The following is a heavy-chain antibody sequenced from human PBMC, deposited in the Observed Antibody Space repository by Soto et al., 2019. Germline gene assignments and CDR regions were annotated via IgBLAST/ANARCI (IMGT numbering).Heavy chain of an antibody. J-gene: IGHJ4*02. CDR3: ARETRSSWFPPFDY. V-gene: IGHV3-7*01. D-gene: IGHD6-13*01. Sequence: GGSLRLSCAASGFTFSSYWMSWVRQAPGKGLEWVANIKQDGSEKYYVDSVKGRFTISRDNAKNSLYLQMNSLRAEDTAVYYCARETRSSWFPPFDYWGQGTLVSVSS. CDR2: IKQDGSEK. CDR1: GFTFSSYW.